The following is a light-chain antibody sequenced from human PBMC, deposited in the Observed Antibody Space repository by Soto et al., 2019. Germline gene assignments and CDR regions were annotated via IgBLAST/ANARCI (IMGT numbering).Light chain of an antibody. J-gene: IGLJ3*02. CDR2: EVS. V-gene: IGLV2-23*02. Sequence: QSALTQPASVSGSPGQSITISCTGTSSDVGSYNLVSWYQQHPGKAPKLMIYEVSKRPSGVSNRFSGSKSGNTASLTISGLQAEDEADYYCCSYAGSSTLWVFGGGTKLPS. CDR3: CSYAGSSTLWV. CDR1: SSDVGSYNL.